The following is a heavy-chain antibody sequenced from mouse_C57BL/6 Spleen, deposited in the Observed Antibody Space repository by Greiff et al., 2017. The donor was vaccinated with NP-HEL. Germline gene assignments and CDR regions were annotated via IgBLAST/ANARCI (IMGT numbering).Heavy chain of an antibody. CDR2: ISYDGSN. CDR1: GYSITSGYY. CDR3: ARSGHAMDY. J-gene: IGHJ4*01. D-gene: IGHD3-1*01. Sequence: EVQLQQSGPGLVKPSQSLSLTCSVTGYSITSGYYWNWIRQFPGNKLEWMGYISYDGSNNYNPSLKNRISITRDTSKNQFFLKLNSVTTEDTATYYCARSGHAMDYWGQGTSVTVSS. V-gene: IGHV3-6*01.